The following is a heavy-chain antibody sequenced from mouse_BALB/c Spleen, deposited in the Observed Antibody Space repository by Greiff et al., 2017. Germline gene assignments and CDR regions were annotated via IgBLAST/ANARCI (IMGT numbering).Heavy chain of an antibody. D-gene: IGHD1-3*01. CDR1: GFNFKDYY. V-gene: IGHV14-4*02. J-gene: IGHJ3*01. CDR2: IDPENGDT. CDR3: NADGSSFDY. Sequence: VQLQQSGAELVRPGASVKLSCTASGFNFKDYYMHWVKQRPEQGLEWIGWIDPENGDTEYAPKFQGKATMAADTSSNTAYLQLSSLTSEDTAVYYCNADGSSFDYWGQGTLVTVSA.